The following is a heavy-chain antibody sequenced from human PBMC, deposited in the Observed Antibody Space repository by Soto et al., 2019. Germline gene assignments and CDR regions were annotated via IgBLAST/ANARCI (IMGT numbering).Heavy chain of an antibody. CDR2: ISAYNGNT. D-gene: IGHD5-18*01. J-gene: IGHJ6*02. CDR1: GYTFTSYG. Sequence: QVQLVQSGAEVKKPGASVKVSCKASGYTFTSYGISWVRQAPGQGLEWMGWISAYNGNTNYAQKLQGRVTMTTDTSPSTAYMELRSLRADDTAVYCCERGLSCLQLSLRGYYYYVMDVWGQGTTVTVSS. CDR3: ERGLSCLQLSLRGYYYYVMDV. V-gene: IGHV1-18*04.